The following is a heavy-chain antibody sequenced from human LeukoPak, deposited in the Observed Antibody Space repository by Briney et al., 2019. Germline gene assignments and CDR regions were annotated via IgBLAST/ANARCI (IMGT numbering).Heavy chain of an antibody. CDR2: IYSGGST. D-gene: IGHD2-15*01. V-gene: IGHV3-53*01. J-gene: IGHJ5*02. CDR3: ARWVVVAATQVWFDP. Sequence: PGGSLRLSCAASGFTVSSNYMSWVRQAPGKGLEWVSVIYSGGSTYYAASVKGRFTISRDNSKNTLYLQMNSLRAEDTAVYYCARWVVVAATQVWFDPWGQGTLVTVSS. CDR1: GFTVSSNY.